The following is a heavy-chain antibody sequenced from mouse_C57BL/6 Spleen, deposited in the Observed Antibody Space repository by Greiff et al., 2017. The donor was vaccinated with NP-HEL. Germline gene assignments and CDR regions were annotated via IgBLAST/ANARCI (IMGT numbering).Heavy chain of an antibody. CDR1: GFSLTSYG. J-gene: IGHJ1*03. V-gene: IGHV2-2*01. Sequence: QVQLQQSGPGLVQPSQSLSITCTVSGFSLTSYGVHWVRQSPGQGLEWLGVIWSGGSTDYNAAFISILSISKDNSKSQVFFKMNSLQADDTAIYYCARNYYGSSRYFDVWGTGTTVTVSS. D-gene: IGHD1-1*01. CDR3: ARNYYGSSRYFDV. CDR2: IWSGGST.